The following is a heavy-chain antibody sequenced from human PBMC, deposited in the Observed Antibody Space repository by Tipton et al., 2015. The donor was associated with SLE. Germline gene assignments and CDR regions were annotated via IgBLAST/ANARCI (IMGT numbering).Heavy chain of an antibody. J-gene: IGHJ6*03. V-gene: IGHV4-34*01. D-gene: IGHD3/OR15-3a*01. CDR2: INHSGGT. CDR3: ARAPGLDRDYQYYYYMDV. CDR1: GGSFSGYY. Sequence: TLSLTCAVYGGSFSGYYWSWIRQFPGKGLEWIGEINHSGGTNYNPSLKSRVTISVDTSKNQFSLKLSSVTAADTAVYYCARAPGLDRDYQYYYYMDVWGKGTTVTVSS.